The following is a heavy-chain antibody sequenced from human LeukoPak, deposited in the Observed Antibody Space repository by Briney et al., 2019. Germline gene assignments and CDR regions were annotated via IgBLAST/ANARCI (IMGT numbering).Heavy chain of an antibody. J-gene: IGHJ6*03. V-gene: IGHV4-34*01. CDR3: ARVVRMIVVVITQFESYYYMDV. CDR2: INHSGST. CDR1: GGSFSGYY. D-gene: IGHD3-22*01. Sequence: PSETLSLTCAVYGGSFSGYYWSWIRQPPGKGLEWIGEINHSGSTNYNPSLKCRVTISVDTSKNQFSLKLSSVTAADTAVYYCARVVRMIVVVITQFESYYYMDVWGKGTTVTVSS.